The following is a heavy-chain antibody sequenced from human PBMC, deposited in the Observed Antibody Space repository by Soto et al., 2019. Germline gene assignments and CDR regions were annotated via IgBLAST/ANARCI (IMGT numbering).Heavy chain of an antibody. D-gene: IGHD2-21*02. CDR2: MKPNSGNT. V-gene: IGHV1-8*01. J-gene: IGHJ4*02. CDR3: ASSYCGGDCPFDY. CDR1: GYTFTSYD. Sequence: QVQLVQSGAEVKKPGASVKVSCKASGYTFTSYDINWVRQATGQGLEWMGWMKPNSGNTGYEQKFQGRVTITRNTSISTAYMELSSLRSEDTAVYYCASSYCGGDCPFDYWGQGTLVTVSS.